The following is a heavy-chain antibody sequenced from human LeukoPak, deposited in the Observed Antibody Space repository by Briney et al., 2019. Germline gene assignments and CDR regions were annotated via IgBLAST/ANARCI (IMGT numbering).Heavy chain of an antibody. CDR2: ISYDGSNK. J-gene: IGHJ4*02. CDR1: GLTFNTYW. D-gene: IGHD3-22*01. V-gene: IGHV3-30-3*01. CDR3: ARAGITMIELNY. Sequence: PGGSLRLSCAAYGLTFNTYWMNWVRQAPGKGLEWVAVISYDGSNKYYADSVKGRFTISRDNSKNTLYLQMNSLRVEDTAVYYCARAGITMIELNYWGQGTLVTVSS.